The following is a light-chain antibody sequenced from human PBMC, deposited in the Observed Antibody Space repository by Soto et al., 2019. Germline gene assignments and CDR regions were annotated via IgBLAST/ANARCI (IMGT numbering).Light chain of an antibody. V-gene: IGLV2-14*01. CDR1: GSDVGSYDF. J-gene: IGLJ1*01. CDR2: EVS. CDR3: SSYTSSTVRYG. Sequence: QSVLTQPASVSGSPGQSITMSCTGTGSDVGSYDFVSWYQQHPAKAPTLLIYEVSNRPSGVSARFSGSKSDNTASLTISGLQAVDEADYFCSSYTSSTVRYGFGSGTKLTVL.